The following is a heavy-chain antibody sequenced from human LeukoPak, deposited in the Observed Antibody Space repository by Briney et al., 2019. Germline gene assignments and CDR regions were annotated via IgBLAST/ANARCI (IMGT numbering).Heavy chain of an antibody. CDR1: GGSISSDDYY. Sequence: SETLSLTCTVSGGSISSDDYYWSWIRQPPGKGLEWIGYTSYSGNNFYNPSLKSRLTISVGTSKYQFSLKLTSVTAADTAVYYCARYSSRSNFDCWGQGTLVTVSS. J-gene: IGHJ4*02. CDR2: TSYSGNN. CDR3: ARYSSRSNFDC. V-gene: IGHV4-30-4*01. D-gene: IGHD6-13*01.